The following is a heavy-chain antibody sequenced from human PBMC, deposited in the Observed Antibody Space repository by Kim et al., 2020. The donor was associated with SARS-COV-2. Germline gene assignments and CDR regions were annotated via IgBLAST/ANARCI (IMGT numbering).Heavy chain of an antibody. J-gene: IGHJ4*02. CDR3: TRDSSGWYFYFDY. Sequence: YAASVKGRFTISRDDSKSIAYLQMNSLKTEDTAVYFCTRDSSGWYFYFDYWGQGTLVTVSS. V-gene: IGHV3-49*02. D-gene: IGHD6-19*01.